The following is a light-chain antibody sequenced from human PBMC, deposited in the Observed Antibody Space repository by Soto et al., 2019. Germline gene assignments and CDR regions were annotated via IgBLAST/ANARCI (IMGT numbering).Light chain of an antibody. J-gene: IGKJ4*01. Sequence: IGFTRFPCALSLSPGERATLTCKVSQSVSSSYLAWYQQKPGEAPRLLIYGASSRATGIPPRFSGSGSGTEFTLTIVRLQSADFAVYYCQQYDRWPVTFGGGTKVDIK. CDR2: GAS. CDR1: QSVSSSY. CDR3: QQYDRWPVT. V-gene: IGKV3-20*01.